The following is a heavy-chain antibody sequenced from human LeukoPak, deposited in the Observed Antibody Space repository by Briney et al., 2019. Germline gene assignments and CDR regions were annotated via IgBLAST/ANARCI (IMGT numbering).Heavy chain of an antibody. CDR1: GFTVSSNY. D-gene: IGHD3-22*01. V-gene: IGHV3-53*01. CDR3: ARDGDYYDSSGYYHDAFDI. CDR2: IYSGGST. J-gene: IGHJ3*02. Sequence: PGGSLRLSCAASGFTVSSNYMSWVRQAPGKGLEWVSVIYSGGSTYYADSVKGRFTISRDNSKNTLYLQMNSLRAEDTAVYYCARDGDYYDSSGYYHDAFDIWGQGTMVTVSS.